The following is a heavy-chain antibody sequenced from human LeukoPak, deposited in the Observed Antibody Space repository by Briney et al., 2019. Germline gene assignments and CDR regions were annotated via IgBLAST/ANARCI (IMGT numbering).Heavy chain of an antibody. D-gene: IGHD3-3*01. V-gene: IGHV3-30*04. CDR2: ISYDGSKQ. J-gene: IGHJ4*02. CDR1: GFTFSNYA. Sequence: PGGSLRLSCASSGFTFSNYAMHWVRQAPGKGLEWVAVISYDGSKQDYVDPVKGRFTISRGNSKNTLYLQMNSLSAEDTAVYYCGSTIFGVVIDLDSGYYWGQGTLVTVSS. CDR3: GSTIFGVVIDLDSGYY.